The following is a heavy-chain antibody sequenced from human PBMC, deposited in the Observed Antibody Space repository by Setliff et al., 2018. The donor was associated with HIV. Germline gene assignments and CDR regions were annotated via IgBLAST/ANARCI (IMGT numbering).Heavy chain of an antibody. Sequence: GGSLRLSCAASGFTVSSNYMSWVRRGPGRGLEWVSRIGRDGTVANYADSVKGRFTISRDNARNTLFLQMNSLGVEDTALYYCGRDVHDAAADNWGRGTLVTVSS. CDR3: GRDVHDAAADN. J-gene: IGHJ4*02. V-gene: IGHV3-74*01. CDR2: IGRDGTVA. D-gene: IGHD6-13*01. CDR1: GFTVSSNY.